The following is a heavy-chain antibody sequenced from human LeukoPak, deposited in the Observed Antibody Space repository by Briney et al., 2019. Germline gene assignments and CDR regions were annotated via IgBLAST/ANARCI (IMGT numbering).Heavy chain of an antibody. Sequence: GASVKVSCKASGGTFSSYAISWVRQAPGQGLEWMGWISAYNGNTSYAQKLQGRVTMTTDTSTSTAYMELRSLRSDDTAVYYCARDERELAFDYWGQGTLVTVSS. V-gene: IGHV1-18*01. D-gene: IGHD1-26*01. CDR2: ISAYNGNT. CDR1: GGTFSSYA. J-gene: IGHJ4*02. CDR3: ARDERELAFDY.